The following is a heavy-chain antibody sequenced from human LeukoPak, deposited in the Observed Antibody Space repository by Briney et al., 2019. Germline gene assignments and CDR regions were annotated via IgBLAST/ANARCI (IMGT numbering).Heavy chain of an antibody. CDR1: GGSISNSDYY. D-gene: IGHD3-22*01. Sequence: QTLSLTCTVSGGSISNSDYYWGWIRQPPGKALEWLARIDWDDDKYYSTSLKTRLTISKDTSKNQVVLTMTNMDPVDTATYYCARIRSGYYYGAFDIWGQGTMVTVSS. CDR2: IDWDDDK. V-gene: IGHV2-70*11. CDR3: ARIRSGYYYGAFDI. J-gene: IGHJ3*02.